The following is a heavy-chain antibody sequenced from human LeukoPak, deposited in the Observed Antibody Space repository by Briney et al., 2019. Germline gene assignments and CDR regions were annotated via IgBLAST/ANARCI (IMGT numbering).Heavy chain of an antibody. V-gene: IGHV3-74*01. CDR1: GFTFSNFW. Sequence: GGSLRLSCAASGFTFSNFWMHWVRQAPGKGLVWVALIYGDGSFTRYADSVKCRFTISRDNAKNTVYLQMNSLRVEDTAVHYCARVYETNGYLYWGQGSLVTVSS. D-gene: IGHD3-22*01. CDR3: ARVYETNGYLY. J-gene: IGHJ4*02. CDR2: IYGDGSFT.